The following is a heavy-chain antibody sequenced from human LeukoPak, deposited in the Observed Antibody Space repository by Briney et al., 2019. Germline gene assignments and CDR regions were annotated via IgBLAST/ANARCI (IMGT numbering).Heavy chain of an antibody. CDR2: IYHSGST. CDR1: GGSISSSNW. J-gene: IGHJ4*02. CDR3: ARTARIAAAGLYFDY. Sequence: KPSETLSLTCAVSGGSISSSNWWSWVRQPPGKALEWIGEIYHSGSTNYNPSLKSRVTISVDKSKNQFSLKLSSVTAADTAVYYCARTARIAAAGLYFDYWGQGTLVTVSS. D-gene: IGHD6-13*01. V-gene: IGHV4-4*02.